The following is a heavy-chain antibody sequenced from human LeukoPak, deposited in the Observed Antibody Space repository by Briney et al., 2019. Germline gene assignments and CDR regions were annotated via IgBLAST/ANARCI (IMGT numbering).Heavy chain of an antibody. D-gene: IGHD4-17*01. CDR1: GYTFTGYY. CDR2: INPNSGGT. CDR3: ASNLAYGDYSIDY. V-gene: IGHV1-2*02. Sequence: GASVKVSCKASGYTFTGYYMHWVRQAPGQGLEWMGWINPNSGGTNYAQKFEGRVTMTRDTSISTAYMELSRLRSDDTAVYYCASNLAYGDYSIDYWGQGTLVTVSS. J-gene: IGHJ4*02.